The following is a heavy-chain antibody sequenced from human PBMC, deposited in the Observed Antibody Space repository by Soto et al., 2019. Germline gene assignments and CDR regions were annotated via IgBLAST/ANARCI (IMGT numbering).Heavy chain of an antibody. CDR3: ARVTTEFDY. J-gene: IGHJ4*02. CDR1: GDSIRSDGYY. CDR2: IYHSGTT. D-gene: IGHD3-22*01. V-gene: IGHV4-31*11. Sequence: TLSLTCAVSGDSIRSDGYYWSWIRQHPGKGLEWIGHIYHSGTTYYNPALKSRVSISIDTSKNQFSLNVTSVTSADTAVYYCARVTTEFDYWGLGTLVTVSS.